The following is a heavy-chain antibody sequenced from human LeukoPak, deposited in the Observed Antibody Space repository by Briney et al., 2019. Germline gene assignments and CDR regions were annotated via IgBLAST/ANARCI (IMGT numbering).Heavy chain of an antibody. V-gene: IGHV1-8*02. CDR2: MNPNSGNT. CDR1: GYTFTSYY. Sequence: GASVKVSCKASGYTFTSYYMHWVRQATGQGLEWMGWMNPNSGNTGYAQKFQGRVTMTRNTSISTAYMELSSLRSEDTAVYYCARVTDTAAFDIWGQGTMVTVSS. CDR3: ARVTDTAAFDI. J-gene: IGHJ3*02. D-gene: IGHD2-2*02.